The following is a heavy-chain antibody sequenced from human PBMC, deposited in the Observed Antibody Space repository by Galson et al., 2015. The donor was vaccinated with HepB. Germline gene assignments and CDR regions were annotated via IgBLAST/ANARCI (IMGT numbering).Heavy chain of an antibody. CDR2: VDPEDGET. J-gene: IGHJ4*02. Sequence: VKVSCKVSGYTFTDYYMHWVQQAPGKGLEWMGLVDPEDGETIYAEKFQGRVTITADTSTDTAYMELSSLRSEDTAVYYCATDRKRYSGSYYPNGFDYWGQGTLVTVSS. V-gene: IGHV1-69-2*01. CDR3: ATDRKRYSGSYYPNGFDY. D-gene: IGHD1-26*01. CDR1: GYTFTDYY.